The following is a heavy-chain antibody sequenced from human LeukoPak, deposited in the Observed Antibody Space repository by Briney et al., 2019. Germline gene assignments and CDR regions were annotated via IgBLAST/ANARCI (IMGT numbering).Heavy chain of an antibody. CDR1: GGTFSSYA. CDR2: IIPIFGTA. J-gene: IGHJ3*02. Sequence: SVKVSCKASGGTFSSYAISWVRQAPGHGLEWMGGIIPIFGTANYAQKFQGRVTITADKSTSTAYMELSSLRSEDTAVYYCARLNGGSGAFDIWGQGTMVTVSS. D-gene: IGHD3-10*01. V-gene: IGHV1-69*06. CDR3: ARLNGGSGAFDI.